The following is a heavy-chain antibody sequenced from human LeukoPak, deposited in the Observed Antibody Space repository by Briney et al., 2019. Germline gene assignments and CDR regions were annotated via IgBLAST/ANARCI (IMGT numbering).Heavy chain of an antibody. J-gene: IGHJ4*02. CDR3: ARGDLYYYDSSGPFDY. Sequence: PGRSLRLSRAASGFTFSSYAMHWVRQAPGKGLEWVAVISYDGSNKYYADSVKGRFTISRDNSKNTLYLQMNSLRAEDTAVYYCARGDLYYYDSSGPFDYWGQGTLVTVSS. D-gene: IGHD3-22*01. CDR1: GFTFSSYA. V-gene: IGHV3-30-3*01. CDR2: ISYDGSNK.